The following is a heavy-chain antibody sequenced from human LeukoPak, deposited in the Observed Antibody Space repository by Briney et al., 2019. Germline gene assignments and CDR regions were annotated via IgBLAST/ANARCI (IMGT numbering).Heavy chain of an antibody. D-gene: IGHD3-10*01. V-gene: IGHV3-23*01. CDR2: ISESGDST. Sequence: PGGSLRLSCAASGFTFSSYALSWVRQAPGKGLEWVSAISESGDSTYYADSVKGRFALSRDNSKNTLFLQMNSLRVEDTAVYYCAKGGYYGLQVDYWGQGTLVTVSS. CDR1: GFTFSSYA. J-gene: IGHJ4*02. CDR3: AKGGYYGLQVDY.